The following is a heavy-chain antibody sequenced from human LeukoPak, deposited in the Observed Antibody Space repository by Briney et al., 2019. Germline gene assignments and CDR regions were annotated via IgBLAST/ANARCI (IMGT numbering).Heavy chain of an antibody. Sequence: GGSLRLSCAASGFTFSSYEMNWVRQAPGKGLEWVSVIDSGGSTYHADSVKGRFTISRHNSKNTVYLQMNSLRGEDTAVYYCARIEAPNWFDPWGQGTLVTVSS. CDR1: GFTFSSYE. CDR2: IDSGGST. J-gene: IGHJ5*02. V-gene: IGHV3-53*04. CDR3: ARIEAPNWFDP.